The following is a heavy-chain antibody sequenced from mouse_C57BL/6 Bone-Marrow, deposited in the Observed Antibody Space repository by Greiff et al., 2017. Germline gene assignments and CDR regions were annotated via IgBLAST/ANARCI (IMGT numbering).Heavy chain of an antibody. Sequence: QVQLQQSGAELARPGASVKLSCKASGYTFTSYGISWVKQRTGQGLEWIGEIYPRSGNTYYNEKFKGKATLTADKSSSTAYMELRSLTSEDSAVYFCAKVYYYYGSSWYFDYWGQGTTLTVSS. J-gene: IGHJ2*01. D-gene: IGHD1-1*01. CDR3: AKVYYYYGSSWYFDY. CDR2: IYPRSGNT. V-gene: IGHV1-81*01. CDR1: GYTFTSYG.